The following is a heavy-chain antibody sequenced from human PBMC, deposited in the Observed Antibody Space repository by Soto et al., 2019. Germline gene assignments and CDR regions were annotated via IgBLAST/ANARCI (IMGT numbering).Heavy chain of an antibody. D-gene: IGHD5-12*01. Sequence: ASETLSLTCTGSGDSISSYYWGWVRQPPGKGLEWIGYISYDGNTNYNPSLKSRLAISIHTSKTQFSLMLSSVTAADTAVYYCARDGRNGYKDWGQGTLVTVSS. CDR2: ISYDGNT. CDR1: GDSISSYY. J-gene: IGHJ4*02. CDR3: ARDGRNGYKD. V-gene: IGHV4-59*12.